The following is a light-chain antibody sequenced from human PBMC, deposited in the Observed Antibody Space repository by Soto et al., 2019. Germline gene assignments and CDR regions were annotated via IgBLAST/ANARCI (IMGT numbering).Light chain of an antibody. J-gene: IGLJ1*01. CDR2: NNN. CDR3: QSYDSSLSGYV. Sequence: QSVLTQPPSVSGAPGQRVTISCTGSSSNIGAGYDVHWYQQLPGTAPKLLIYNNNNRPSGVPDRFSGSKSGTSASLAITGLQAEDEAHYYCQSYDSSLSGYVFGTGTKLTVL. CDR1: SSNIGAGYD. V-gene: IGLV1-40*01.